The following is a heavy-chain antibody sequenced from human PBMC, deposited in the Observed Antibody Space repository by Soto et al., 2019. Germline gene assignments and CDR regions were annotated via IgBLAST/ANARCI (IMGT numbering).Heavy chain of an antibody. V-gene: IGHV1-46*01. CDR3: ARDQGIDGMDV. Sequence: QVQLVQSGAEVKKPGASVKVSCKASGYTFTSYYMHWVRQAPGQGLEWMGIINPSGGSTSYAQKFQGRVTLYRDTSTSTVYMELSCLRSEDTAVYYCARDQGIDGMDVWGQGTTVTVSS. CDR1: GYTFTSYY. J-gene: IGHJ6*02. CDR2: INPSGGST.